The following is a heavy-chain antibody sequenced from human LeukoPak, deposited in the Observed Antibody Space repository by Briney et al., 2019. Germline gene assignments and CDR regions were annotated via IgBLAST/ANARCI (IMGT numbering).Heavy chain of an antibody. V-gene: IGHV3-48*04. CDR3: ARDLSWYCGKTPAYYYGMDV. D-gene: IGHD4-23*01. J-gene: IGHJ6*02. CDR2: ISSSSSTI. CDR1: GFTFSSYS. Sequence: GGSLRLSCAASGFTFSSYSMNWVRQAPGKGLEWVSYISSSSSTIYYADSVKGRFTISRDNAKNSLYLQMNSLRAEDTAVYYCARDLSWYCGKTPAYYYGMDVWGQGTTVTVSS.